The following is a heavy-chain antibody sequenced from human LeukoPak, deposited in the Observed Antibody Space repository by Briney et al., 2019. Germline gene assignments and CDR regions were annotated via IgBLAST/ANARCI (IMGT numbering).Heavy chain of an antibody. Sequence: SEALSLTCTVSGGSISSGSYYWSWIRQPAGKGLEWIGRIYTSGSTNYNPSLKSRVTISVDTSKNQFSLKLSSVTAADTAVYYCARDLGGSEINDYWGQGTLVTVSS. V-gene: IGHV4-61*02. CDR1: GGSISSGSYY. D-gene: IGHD3-16*01. J-gene: IGHJ4*02. CDR2: IYTSGST. CDR3: ARDLGGSEINDY.